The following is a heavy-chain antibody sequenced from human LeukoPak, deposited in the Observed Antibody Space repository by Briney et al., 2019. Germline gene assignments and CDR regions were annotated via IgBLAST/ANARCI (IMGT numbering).Heavy chain of an antibody. CDR2: IKYDGGTK. V-gene: IGHV3-7*01. D-gene: IGHD2-8*01. CDR1: GFTFSSSW. J-gene: IGHJ4*02. Sequence: GGSLRLPCAASGFTFSSSWMAWVRQAPGKGLEWVANIKYDGGTKHSVDSVTGRFTISRDNAKNSLYLQMNNLRVEDTAVYYCARDTDGNLDHWGQGTLVTVSS. CDR3: ARDTDGNLDH.